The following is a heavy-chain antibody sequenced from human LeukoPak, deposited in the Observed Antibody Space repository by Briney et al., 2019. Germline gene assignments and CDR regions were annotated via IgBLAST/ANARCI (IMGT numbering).Heavy chain of an antibody. CDR3: ARYPDP. J-gene: IGHJ5*02. V-gene: IGHV4-61*02. CDR1: GGYISSGSYY. CDR2: VYTSGST. Sequence: SQTLSLTCTVSGGYISSGSYYWSWIRQPAGKGLEWIGRVYTSGSTNYNPSLKSRVTISVDTSKNQFSLKLSSLTAADTAVYYCARYPDPWGQGTLVTASS.